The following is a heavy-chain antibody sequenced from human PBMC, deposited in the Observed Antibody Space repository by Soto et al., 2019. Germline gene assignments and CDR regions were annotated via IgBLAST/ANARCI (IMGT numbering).Heavy chain of an antibody. J-gene: IGHJ6*02. Sequence: PSETLSLTCAVSGGSITSGGYSWSWIRQPPGKGLEWIGYIYHSGSTNYNPSLKSRVTISLDRSKNQFSLKLTSVTAADTAVYYCARGLHSNYPPVYYFYGMDVWGPGTTVTVSS. CDR1: GGSITSGGYS. CDR3: ARGLHSNYPPVYYFYGMDV. V-gene: IGHV4-30-2*01. CDR2: IYHSGST. D-gene: IGHD4-4*01.